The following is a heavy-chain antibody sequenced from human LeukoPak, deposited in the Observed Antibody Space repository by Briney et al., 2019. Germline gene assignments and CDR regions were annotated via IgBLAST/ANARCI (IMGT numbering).Heavy chain of an antibody. D-gene: IGHD5-12*01. CDR3: ARARSGKFDP. Sequence: SETLSLTCTVSGGSVTSGNYYWSWIRQPPGKGLVWIGYIYYSGSTNYNPSLKSRVTISVDTSKNQFSLKLSSVTAADTAVYYCARARSGKFDPWGQGTLVTVSS. CDR2: IYYSGST. V-gene: IGHV4-61*01. J-gene: IGHJ5*02. CDR1: GGSVTSGNYY.